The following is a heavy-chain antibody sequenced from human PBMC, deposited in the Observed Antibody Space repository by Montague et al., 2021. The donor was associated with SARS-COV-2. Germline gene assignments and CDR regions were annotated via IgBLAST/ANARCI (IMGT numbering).Heavy chain of an antibody. J-gene: IGHJ4*02. CDR2: FYYSGST. CDR1: GGSISSSSYY. Sequence: SETLSLTCTVSGGSISSSSYYWGWIRQPPGKGLEWIGSFYYSGSTYYNPSLKSRVTISVDTSKNQFSLKLSSVTAADTAVYYCARQSVNYYDSSGYPFDYWGQGTLVTVSS. CDR3: ARQSVNYYDSSGYPFDY. V-gene: IGHV4-39*01. D-gene: IGHD3-22*01.